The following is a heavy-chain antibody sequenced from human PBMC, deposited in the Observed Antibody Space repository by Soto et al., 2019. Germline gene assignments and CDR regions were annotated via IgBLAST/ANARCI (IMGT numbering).Heavy chain of an antibody. J-gene: IGHJ6*02. CDR2: ISYDGSNK. CDR3: ARDMGDSXXXXXXXXXXXYGMDV. CDR1: GFTFSSYA. D-gene: IGHD6-13*01. V-gene: IGHV3-30-3*01. Sequence: QVQLVESGGGVVQPGRSLRLSCAASGFTFSSYAMHWVRQAPGKGLEWVAVISYDGSNKYYADSVKGRFTISRDNSKNTLYLQMNSLRAEDTAVYYCARDMGDSXXXXXXXXXXXYGMDVWGQGTTVTVSS.